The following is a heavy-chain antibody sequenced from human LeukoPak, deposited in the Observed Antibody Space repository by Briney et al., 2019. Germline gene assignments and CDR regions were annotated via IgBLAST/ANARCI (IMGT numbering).Heavy chain of an antibody. J-gene: IGHJ4*02. CDR2: ISGSGGST. CDR1: GFTFSSYA. V-gene: IGHV3-23*01. CDR3: AKDLGHCSSTSCFLDY. Sequence: GGSLRLSCAASGFTFSSYAMSWVRQAPGKGLEWVSAISGSGGSTYYADSVKGRFTISRDNSKNMLYLQMNSLRAEDTAAYYCAKDLGHCSSTSCFLDYWGQGTLVTVSS. D-gene: IGHD2-2*01.